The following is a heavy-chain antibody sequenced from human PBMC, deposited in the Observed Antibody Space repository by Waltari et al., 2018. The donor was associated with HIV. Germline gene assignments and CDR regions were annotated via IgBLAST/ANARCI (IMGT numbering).Heavy chain of an antibody. CDR1: GYSFRNYA. CDR3: ARGNSMLRMAELDY. V-gene: IGHV1-18*01. D-gene: IGHD3-10*02. CDR2: IRAYNRDS. J-gene: IGHJ4*02. Sequence: QVNLVQSGAAVKKPGASVKISCEASGYSFRNYAINWVRQAPGRGREWMGWIRAYNRDSKYAEKIQSRVTITTDTSTNTAYMEIRGLRSDDTAVYFCARGNSMLRMAELDYWGQGTLVTVSS.